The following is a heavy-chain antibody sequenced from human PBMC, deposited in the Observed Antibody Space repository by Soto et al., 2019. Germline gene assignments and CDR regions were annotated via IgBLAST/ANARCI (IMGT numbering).Heavy chain of an antibody. CDR3: AKDRGCQRLHRSWFDP. J-gene: IGHJ5*02. V-gene: IGHV3-43*02. CDR1: GFTFDDYA. CDR2: IRGDGGST. D-gene: IGHD6-25*01. Sequence: GGSLRLSCAASGFTFDDYAMHWVRQAPGKGLEWVSLIRGDGGSTYYADSVKGRFTISRDNSKNSLYLQMNSLRTEDTALDYCAKDRGCQRLHRSWFDPWGQGTLVTVSS.